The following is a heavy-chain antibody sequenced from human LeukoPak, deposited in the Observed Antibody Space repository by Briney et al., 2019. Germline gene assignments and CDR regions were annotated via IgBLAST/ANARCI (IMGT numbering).Heavy chain of an antibody. CDR1: GFTVSSNY. CDR3: AKYVHYDSSGYYLGY. CDR2: IYSGGST. Sequence: PGGSLRLSCAASGFTVSSNYMSWVRQAPGKGLEWVSVIYSGGSTYYADSVKGRFTISRHNSKNTLYLQMNSLRAEDTAVYYCAKYVHYDSSGYYLGYWGQGTLVTVSS. V-gene: IGHV3-53*04. J-gene: IGHJ4*02. D-gene: IGHD3-22*01.